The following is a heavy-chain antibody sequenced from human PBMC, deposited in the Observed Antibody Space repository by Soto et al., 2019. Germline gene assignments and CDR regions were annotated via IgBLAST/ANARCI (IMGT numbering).Heavy chain of an antibody. CDR3: ARDAGLIGEYYSFDY. Sequence: SVKVSCKASGGTFSSYTISWVRQAPGQGLEWMGRIIPILGIANYAQKFQGRVTITADKSTSTAYMELSSLRSEDTAVYYCARDAGLIGEYYSFDYWGQGPLVTVSS. CDR1: GGTFSSYT. D-gene: IGHD3-10*01. CDR2: IIPILGIA. V-gene: IGHV1-69*04. J-gene: IGHJ4*02.